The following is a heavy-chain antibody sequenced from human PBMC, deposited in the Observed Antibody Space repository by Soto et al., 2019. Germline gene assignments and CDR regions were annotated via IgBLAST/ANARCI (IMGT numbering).Heavy chain of an antibody. CDR1: GGSFSGSY. J-gene: IGHJ5*02. V-gene: IGHV4-34*01. Sequence: TSETLSLTCAVYGGSFSGSYWNWIRQPPGKGLEWTGEINHSGSTYYNPSLKSRVTISVDRSKNQFSLKLSSVTAADTAVYYCVRVPGPWGQGTLVTVSS. CDR3: VRVPGP. CDR2: INHSGST.